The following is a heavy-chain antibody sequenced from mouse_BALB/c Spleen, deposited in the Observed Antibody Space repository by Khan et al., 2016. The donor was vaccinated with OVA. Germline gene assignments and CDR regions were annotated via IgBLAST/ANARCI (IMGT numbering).Heavy chain of an antibody. CDR2: ISYSGST. D-gene: IGHD3-3*01. J-gene: IGHJ2*01. CDR1: GYSITRGYG. CDR3: ARTARIKY. V-gene: IGHV3-2*02. Sequence: EVQLQESGPGLVKPSQSLSLTCTVTGYSITRGYGWNWIRQFPGNKLEWMGYISYSGSTNYNPSLKSRISITRDTSKNQFFLQLNSVTNEDTATYYCARTARIKYWGEGTTLTVSS.